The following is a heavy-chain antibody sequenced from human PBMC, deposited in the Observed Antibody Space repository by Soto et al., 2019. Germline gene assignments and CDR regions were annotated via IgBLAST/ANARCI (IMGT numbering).Heavy chain of an antibody. V-gene: IGHV3-23*01. J-gene: IGHJ4*02. CDR3: AKNPGYYYDSTGYHFDY. CDR1: EFTFSNYA. D-gene: IGHD3-22*01. Sequence: GGSLRLSCAACEFTFSNYAMSWVRQAPGKGLEWVSAISYGGGTTYYADSVKGRFTISRDNSKNTLYLQMNSLRAEDTAVYYCAKNPGYYYDSTGYHFDYWGQGSLVTVSS. CDR2: ISYGGGTT.